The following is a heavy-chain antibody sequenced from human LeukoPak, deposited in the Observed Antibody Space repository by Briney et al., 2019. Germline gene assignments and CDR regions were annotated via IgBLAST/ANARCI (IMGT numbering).Heavy chain of an antibody. D-gene: IGHD3-10*02. CDR1: GFTFSSYC. V-gene: IGHV3-43*01. Sequence: GGSLRLSCAASGFTFSSYCMHWVRQAPGKGLEWVSLAGWAGGTTFYSDSVRGRFTISRDSGRKSVYLQMNSLTTDDTAFYFCAKELDTMFFDYWGQGALVTVSS. CDR3: AKELDTMFFDY. CDR2: AGWAGGTT. J-gene: IGHJ4*02.